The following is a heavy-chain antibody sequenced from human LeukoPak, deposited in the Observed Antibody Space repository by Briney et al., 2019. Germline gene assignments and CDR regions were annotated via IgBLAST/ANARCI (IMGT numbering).Heavy chain of an antibody. J-gene: IGHJ5*02. CDR1: GYTFTSYG. V-gene: IGHV1-18*01. CDR3: ARRRQWLVSNDWFDP. CDR2: ISAYNGNT. D-gene: IGHD6-19*01. Sequence: ASVKVPCKASGYTFTSYGISWVRQAPGQGLEWMGWISAYNGNTNYAQKLQGRVTMTTDTSTSTAYMELRSLRSDDTAVYYCARRRQWLVSNDWFDPWGQGTLVTVSS.